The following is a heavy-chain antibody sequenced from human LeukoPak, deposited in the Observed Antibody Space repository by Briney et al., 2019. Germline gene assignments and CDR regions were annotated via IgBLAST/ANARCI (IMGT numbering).Heavy chain of an antibody. V-gene: IGHV3-30-3*01. D-gene: IGHD6-6*01. CDR2: ISYDGSNK. J-gene: IGHJ4*02. CDR1: GFTFSSYA. CDR3: ARGDSSSPEGYYFDY. Sequence: PGGSLRLSCAASGFTFSSYAMHWVRQAPGKGLEWVAVISYDGSNKYYADSVKGRFTISRDNSKNTLYLQMNSLRAEDTAVYYCARGDSSSPEGYYFDYWGQGTLVTVSS.